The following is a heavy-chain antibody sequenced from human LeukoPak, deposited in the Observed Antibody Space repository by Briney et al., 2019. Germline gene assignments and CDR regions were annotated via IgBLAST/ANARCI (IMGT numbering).Heavy chain of an antibody. CDR3: STDDTYYYDTSGHYALGDAFDI. J-gene: IGHJ3*02. CDR1: GFTFSNAW. V-gene: IGHV3-15*01. Sequence: PGGSLRLSCAASGFTFSNAWMSWVRQAPGKGLEWVGRIKSKTDGGTTDYAAPVKGRFTISRDDSKNTLYLRMNSLKTEDTAVYYCSTDDTYYYDTSGHYALGDAFDIWGQGTMVTVSS. CDR2: IKSKTDGGTT. D-gene: IGHD3-22*01.